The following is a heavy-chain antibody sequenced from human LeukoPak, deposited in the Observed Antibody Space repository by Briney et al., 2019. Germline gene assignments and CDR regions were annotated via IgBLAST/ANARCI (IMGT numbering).Heavy chain of an antibody. Sequence: GRTLRLSCAASGFIFSDYCMHWARHTRSKGREWVAFIGYDGSDKYYGDSVKGRHTVARDNSRNTLYLQMNSLTSDDTGVYYCAKTPFCSPTKCLTFEYWGQGTLVSVSS. D-gene: IGHD2-15*01. J-gene: IGHJ4*02. CDR1: GFIFSDYC. CDR3: AKTPFCSPTKCLTFEY. CDR2: IGYDGSDK. V-gene: IGHV3-30*02.